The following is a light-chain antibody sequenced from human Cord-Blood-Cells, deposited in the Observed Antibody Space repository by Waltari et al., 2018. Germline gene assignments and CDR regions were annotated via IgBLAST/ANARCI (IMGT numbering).Light chain of an antibody. V-gene: IGLV1-47*01. Sequence: QSVLTQPPSASGTPGQRVTISCSGSSSHIGSNYVSWYQQLPGTAPKLVIYRNKQRASAVPDRFSCSKSGTSASLDVRGLRSEDEADYYCAAWDDSLSGWVFGGGTKLTAL. J-gene: IGLJ3*02. CDR3: AAWDDSLSGWV. CDR1: SSHIGSNY. CDR2: RNK.